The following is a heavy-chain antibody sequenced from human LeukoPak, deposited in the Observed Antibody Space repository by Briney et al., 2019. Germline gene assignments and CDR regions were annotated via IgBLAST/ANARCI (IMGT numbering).Heavy chain of an antibody. CDR3: ARQNDYDNWFDP. CDR2: IYYSGST. V-gene: IGHV4-39*01. J-gene: IGHJ5*02. D-gene: IGHD4-17*01. CDR1: GGSISSSSYY. Sequence: SETLSLTCTVSGGSISSSSYYWGWIRQPPGKGLEWIGSIYYSGSTYYNPSLKSRVTISVDTSKNQFSLKLSSVTAADTAVYYCARQNDYDNWFDPWGQGTLVTVSS.